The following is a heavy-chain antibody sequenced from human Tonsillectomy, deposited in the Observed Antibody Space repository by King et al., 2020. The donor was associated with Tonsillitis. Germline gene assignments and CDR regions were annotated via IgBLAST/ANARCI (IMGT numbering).Heavy chain of an antibody. Sequence: VQLVESGGGLVQPGGSLRLSCAASGFTFSSYAMSWVRKAQGKGLEWVSAFSGSGGSTYYADSVKGRFTIFRDNSKNTLYLQMNSLRAEDTAVYYCAKKFRGSCYSPPDYWGQGTLVTVSS. CDR2: FSGSGGST. CDR3: AKKFRGSCYSPPDY. D-gene: IGHD2-15*01. J-gene: IGHJ4*02. CDR1: GFTFSSYA. V-gene: IGHV3-23*04.